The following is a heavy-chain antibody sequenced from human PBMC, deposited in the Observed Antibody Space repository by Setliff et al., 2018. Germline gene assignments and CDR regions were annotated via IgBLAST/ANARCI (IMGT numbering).Heavy chain of an antibody. V-gene: IGHV4-59*11. Sequence: SETLSLTCTISGGTINGHYWSWIRQPPGKGLEWIGNIYYTGKTNYNHSLKSRVTISVDTSKNQFTLKVNSVTAADTAVYYCARSSPSGDSYGPLDYWGQGTLVTVSS. CDR2: IYYTGKT. CDR1: GGTINGHY. J-gene: IGHJ4*02. D-gene: IGHD5-18*01. CDR3: ARSSPSGDSYGPLDY.